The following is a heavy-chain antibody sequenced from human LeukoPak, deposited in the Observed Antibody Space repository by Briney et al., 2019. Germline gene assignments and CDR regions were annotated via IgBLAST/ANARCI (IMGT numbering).Heavy chain of an antibody. V-gene: IGHV1-69*05. CDR2: IIPIFGTA. J-gene: IGHJ6*03. CDR1: GGTFSSYA. Sequence: SVKVSCKASGGTFSSYAISWVRQAPGQGLEWMGGIIPIFGTANYAQKFQGRVTITTDESTSTAYMELSSLRSEGTAVYYCARGMVATGIYYYYYMDVWGKGTTVTVSS. CDR3: ARGMVATGIYYYYYMDV. D-gene: IGHD5-12*01.